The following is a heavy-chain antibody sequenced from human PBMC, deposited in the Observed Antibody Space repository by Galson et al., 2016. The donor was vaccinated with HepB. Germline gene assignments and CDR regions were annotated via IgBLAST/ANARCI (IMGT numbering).Heavy chain of an antibody. Sequence: SVKVSCKASGYTFTTSGISWVRQAPGQGLEWTGWISTYSGNTKYAQKFKGGLTLTTDSSTTTAYMELRSLRFDDTALYYCARDVQYRFDSWGQGTLVTVSS. CDR2: ISTYSGNT. D-gene: IGHD2/OR15-2a*01. V-gene: IGHV1-18*01. CDR1: GYTFTTSG. J-gene: IGHJ4*02. CDR3: ARDVQYRFDS.